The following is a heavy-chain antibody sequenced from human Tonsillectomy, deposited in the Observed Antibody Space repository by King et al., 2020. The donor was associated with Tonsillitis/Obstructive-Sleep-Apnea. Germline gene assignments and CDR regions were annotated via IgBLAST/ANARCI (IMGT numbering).Heavy chain of an antibody. D-gene: IGHD3-3*01. CDR3: ARDRHVYDFWSGYFSRPMDV. V-gene: IGHV3-33*01. Sequence: VQLVESGGGVVQPGRSLRLSCAASGFTFSSYGMHWVRQAPGKGLEWVAVIWYDGSNKYYADSVKGRFTNSRDNYKNTLYLQMNSLRAEDTAVYYWARDRHVYDFWSGYFSRPMDVWGKGTTVTVSS. CDR1: GFTFSSYG. J-gene: IGHJ6*03. CDR2: IWYDGSNK.